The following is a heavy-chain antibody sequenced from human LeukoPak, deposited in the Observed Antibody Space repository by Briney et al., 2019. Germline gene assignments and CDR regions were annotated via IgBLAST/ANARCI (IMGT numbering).Heavy chain of an antibody. J-gene: IGHJ6*03. CDR1: GGSISSSNW. Sequence: PSETLSLTCAVSGGSISSSNWWSWVRQPPGKGLEWIGEIYHSGSTNYNPSLKSRVTISVDKSKNQFSLKLSSVTAADTAVYYCARTIVATIGEGDYYYYYYYMDVWGKGTTVTVSS. CDR3: ARTIVATIGEGDYYYYYYYMDV. D-gene: IGHD5-12*01. CDR2: IYHSGST. V-gene: IGHV4-4*02.